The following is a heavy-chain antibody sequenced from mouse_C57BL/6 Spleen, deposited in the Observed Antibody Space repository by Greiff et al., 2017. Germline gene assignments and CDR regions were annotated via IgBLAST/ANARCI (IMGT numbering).Heavy chain of an antibody. CDR3: ARGYGSFAY. J-gene: IGHJ3*01. CDR1: GYTFTDYN. Sequence: EVKLVESGPELVKPGASVKIPCKASGYTFTDYNMDWVKQSHGKSLEWIGDINPNNGGTIYNQKFKGKATLTVDKSSSTAYMELRSLTSADTAVYYLARGYGSFAYWGQGTLVTVSA. CDR2: INPNNGGT. D-gene: IGHD1-1*01. V-gene: IGHV1-18*01.